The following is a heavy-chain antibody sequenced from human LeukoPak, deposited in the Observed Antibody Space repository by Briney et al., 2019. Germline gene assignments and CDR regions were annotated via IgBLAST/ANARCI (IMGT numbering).Heavy chain of an antibody. CDR2: ISSSSSYI. CDR3: ARDLGGQLVFDY. D-gene: IGHD6-13*01. J-gene: IGHJ4*02. V-gene: IGHV3-21*01. Sequence: AGGSLRLSCAASGFTFSSYSMNWVRQAPGKGLEWVSSISSSSSYIYYADSVKGRFTISRDNAKNSLYLQMNSLRAEDTAVYYCARDLGGQLVFDYWGQGTLVTVSS. CDR1: GFTFSSYS.